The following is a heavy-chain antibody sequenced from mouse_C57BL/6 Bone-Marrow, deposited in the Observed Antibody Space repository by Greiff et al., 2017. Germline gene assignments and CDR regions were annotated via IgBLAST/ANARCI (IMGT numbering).Heavy chain of an antibody. Sequence: VQLQQSGPELVKPGASVKISCKASGYTFTDYYMNWVKQSHGKSLEWIGDINPNNGGTSYNQKFKGKATLTVDKSSSTAYLELRSLTSGDSAVYYCARDGYWYFDVWGTGTTVTVSS. CDR3: ARDGYWYFDV. V-gene: IGHV1-26*01. CDR1: GYTFTDYY. CDR2: INPNNGGT. J-gene: IGHJ1*03. D-gene: IGHD2-3*01.